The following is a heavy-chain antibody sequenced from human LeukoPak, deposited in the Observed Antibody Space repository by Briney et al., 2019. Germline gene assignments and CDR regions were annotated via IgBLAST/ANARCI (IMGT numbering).Heavy chain of an antibody. Sequence: GGSLRLSRAASGLAFGSYWMNWVRQAPGKGLEWVSGISGSGDNTYYADSVKGRFTISRDNSKNTLYVQVNSLGTEDTAAYYCAKGSYYDSSGSFYFDYWGQGTLVTVSS. J-gene: IGHJ4*02. D-gene: IGHD3-22*01. CDR3: AKGSYYDSSGSFYFDY. V-gene: IGHV3-23*01. CDR2: ISGSGDNT. CDR1: GLAFGSYW.